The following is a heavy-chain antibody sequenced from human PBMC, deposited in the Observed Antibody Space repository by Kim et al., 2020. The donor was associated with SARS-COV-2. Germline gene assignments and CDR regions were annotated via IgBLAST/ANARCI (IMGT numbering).Heavy chain of an antibody. D-gene: IGHD6-13*01. V-gene: IGHV3-30*18. CDR1: GFTFSSYG. CDR3: AKDLMYSSSWYTFYMDV. J-gene: IGHJ6*03. Sequence: GGSLRLSCAASGFTFSSYGMHWVRQAPGKGLEWVAVISYDGSNKYYADSVKGRFTISRDNSKNTLYLQMNSLRAEDTAVYYCAKDLMYSSSWYTFYMDVWGKGTTVTVSS. CDR2: ISYDGSNK.